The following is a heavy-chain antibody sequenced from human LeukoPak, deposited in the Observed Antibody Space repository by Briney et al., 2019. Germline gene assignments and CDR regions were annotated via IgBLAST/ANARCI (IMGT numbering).Heavy chain of an antibody. D-gene: IGHD4-17*01. CDR1: GFTFSSYT. CDR3: TRDSRYGDYAPYVY. Sequence: GPLRLSCAASGFTFSSYTMGWVRQAPGKGLEWVSAIGRSGDPTYYADSVKGRFTLSRDNSKNTLYLQMNSLRAEDTAVYYCTRDSRYGDYAPYVYWGQGTLVTVSS. V-gene: IGHV3-23*01. CDR2: IGRSGDPT. J-gene: IGHJ4*02.